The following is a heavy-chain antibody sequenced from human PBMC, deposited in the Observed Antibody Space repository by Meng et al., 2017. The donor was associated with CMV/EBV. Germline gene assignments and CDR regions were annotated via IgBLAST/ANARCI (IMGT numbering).Heavy chain of an antibody. Sequence: GGSLRLSCAASGFTFDDYAMHWVRQAPGKGLEWVSSISSSSSYIYYADSVKGRFTISRDNAKNSLYLQMNSLRAEDTAVYYCARDGGDCSSTSCYTHGYYGMDVWGQGTTVTVSS. CDR3: ARDGGDCSSTSCYTHGYYGMDV. D-gene: IGHD2-2*02. V-gene: IGHV3-21*01. CDR2: ISSSSSYI. CDR1: GFTFDDYA. J-gene: IGHJ6*02.